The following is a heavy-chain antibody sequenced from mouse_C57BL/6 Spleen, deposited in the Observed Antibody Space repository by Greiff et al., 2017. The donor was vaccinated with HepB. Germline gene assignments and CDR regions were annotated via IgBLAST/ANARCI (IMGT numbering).Heavy chain of an antibody. CDR3: ARKEGYDYDGYYAMDY. CDR2: IWSGGST. V-gene: IGHV2-2*01. Sequence: VQLQQSGPGLVQPSQSLSITCTVSGFSLTSYGVHWVRQSPGKGLEWLGVIWSGGSTDYNAAFISRLSISKDNSKSQVFFKMNSLQADDTAIYYCARKEGYDYDGYYAMDYWGQGTSVTVSS. CDR1: GFSLTSYG. D-gene: IGHD2-4*01. J-gene: IGHJ4*01.